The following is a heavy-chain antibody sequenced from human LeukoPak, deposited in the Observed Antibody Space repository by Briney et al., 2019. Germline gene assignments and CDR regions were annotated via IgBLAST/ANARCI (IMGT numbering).Heavy chain of an antibody. Sequence: PGGSLRLSCAASGFTFSSYWMHWVRQVPGKGLVWVSRINSDGRSTSYADSVKGRFTISRDNAKNMLYLQMSSLRAEDTAVYYCARGTSEAPGVDYWGQGTLVTVSS. CDR1: GFTFSSYW. J-gene: IGHJ4*02. D-gene: IGHD2-2*01. CDR3: ARGTSEAPGVDY. V-gene: IGHV3-74*01. CDR2: INSDGRST.